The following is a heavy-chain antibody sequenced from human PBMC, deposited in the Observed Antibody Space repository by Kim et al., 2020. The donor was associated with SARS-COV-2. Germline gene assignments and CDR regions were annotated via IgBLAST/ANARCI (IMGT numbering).Heavy chain of an antibody. CDR1: GGSFSGYY. Sequence: SETLSLTCAVYGGSFSGYYWSWIRQPPGKGLEWIGEINHSGSTNYNPSLKSRVTISVDTSKNQFSLKLSSVTAADTAVYYCARGVMRTTPKLYGMDVWGQGTTVTVSS. J-gene: IGHJ6*02. CDR2: INHSGST. V-gene: IGHV4-34*01. CDR3: ARGVMRTTPKLYGMDV. D-gene: IGHD1-1*01.